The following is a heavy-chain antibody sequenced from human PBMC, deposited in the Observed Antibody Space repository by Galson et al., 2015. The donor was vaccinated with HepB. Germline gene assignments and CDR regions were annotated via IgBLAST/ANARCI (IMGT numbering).Heavy chain of an antibody. CDR2: IYPGDSDT. J-gene: IGHJ4*02. CDR3: ARRHCSGGSCYSHYFDY. Sequence: QSGAEVKKPGESLRISCKGSGYSFTSYWIGWVRQMPGKGLEWMGIIYPGDSDTRYSPSFQGQVTISADKSISTAYLQWSSLKASDTAMYYCARRHCSGGSCYSHYFDYWGQGTLVTVSS. V-gene: IGHV5-51*01. CDR1: GYSFTSYW. D-gene: IGHD2-15*01.